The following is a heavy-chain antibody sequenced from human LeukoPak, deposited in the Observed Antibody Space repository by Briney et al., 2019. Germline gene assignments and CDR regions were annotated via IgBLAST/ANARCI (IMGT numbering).Heavy chain of an antibody. CDR3: AKGSPEWD. CDR1: GFTFATYP. D-gene: IGHD2-8*01. V-gene: IGHV3-23*01. CDR2: FSLSGT. Sequence: GGSLRLSCAASGFTFATYPMTWLRQAPGRGLEWVSSFSLSGTYYVDSVKGRFTISRDNSKSTLYLQMNSLRAEYTAVYYCAKGSPEWDWGQGALVTVSS. J-gene: IGHJ4*02.